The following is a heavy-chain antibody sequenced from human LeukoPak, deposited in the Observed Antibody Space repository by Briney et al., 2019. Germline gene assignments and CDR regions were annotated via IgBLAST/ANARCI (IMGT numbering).Heavy chain of an antibody. D-gene: IGHD3-10*01. CDR2: INPDSGGT. CDR3: ARTFYYGSGRARYMDV. Sequence: ASVKISCKASGYTFTGYHMHWVRQAPGQGLEWMGWINPDSGGTDYAQKFQGRVTMTRDTSISTAYMELSRLRSDDTAMYYCARTFYYGSGRARYMDVWGKGTTVTVSS. V-gene: IGHV1-2*02. J-gene: IGHJ6*03. CDR1: GYTFTGYH.